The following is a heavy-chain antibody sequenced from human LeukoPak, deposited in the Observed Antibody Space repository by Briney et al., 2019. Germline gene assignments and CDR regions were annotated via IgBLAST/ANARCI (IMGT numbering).Heavy chain of an antibody. Sequence: QTGGSLRLSCAASGFTFRSYWMSWVRQAPGKGLEWVANIKPDGSAKYYVDSVRGRFTISRDNAKNSLSLQMNSLRAGDTAVYYCAGYGHDGGLDYWGQGTLVTASS. D-gene: IGHD3-16*01. CDR2: IKPDGSAK. CDR1: GFTFRSYW. J-gene: IGHJ4*02. V-gene: IGHV3-7*04. CDR3: AGYGHDGGLDY.